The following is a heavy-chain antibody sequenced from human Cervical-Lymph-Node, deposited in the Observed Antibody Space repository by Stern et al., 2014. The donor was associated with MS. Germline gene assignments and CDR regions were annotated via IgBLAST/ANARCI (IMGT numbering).Heavy chain of an antibody. CDR3: AAAIQLWLPADY. V-gene: IGHV3-23*04. Sequence: EVQLVESGGGLVQPGESLRLSCSASRFTFSSYVMSWVRQAPGKGLEWVSAISGDGRSTYYADSVKGRFTISRDNSKNTLYLQMNSLRAEDTAIYYCAAAIQLWLPADYWGQGTLVTVSS. CDR2: ISGDGRST. D-gene: IGHD5-18*01. J-gene: IGHJ4*02. CDR1: RFTFSSYV.